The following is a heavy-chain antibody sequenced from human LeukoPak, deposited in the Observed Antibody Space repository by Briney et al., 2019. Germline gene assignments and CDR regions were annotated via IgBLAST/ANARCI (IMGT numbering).Heavy chain of an antibody. D-gene: IGHD2-2*01. CDR1: GGSISSGDHY. Sequence: SQTLSLTCTLSGGSISSGDHYWGWIRQHPGEGPEWIGYIHYSGSTYYNPSLKSRLTISVDTSNHQFSLKLSSVTAADTAVYYCASNYCSSTSCYGGRQGFDPWGQGTLVTVSS. CDR2: IHYSGST. V-gene: IGHV4-31*03. J-gene: IGHJ5*02. CDR3: ASNYCSSTSCYGGRQGFDP.